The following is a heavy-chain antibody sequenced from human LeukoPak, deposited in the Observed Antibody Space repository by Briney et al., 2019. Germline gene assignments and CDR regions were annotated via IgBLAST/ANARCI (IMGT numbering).Heavy chain of an antibody. CDR3: AMGYSSSWYQ. D-gene: IGHD6-13*01. CDR1: GFTFSSYG. Sequence: GGSLRLSCAASGFTFSSYGMHWVRQAPGKGLEWVAFIRYDGSNKYYADSVKGRFTISRDNSKNTLYLQMNSLRAEDTAVYYCAMGYSSSWYQWGQGTLVTVSS. J-gene: IGHJ4*02. V-gene: IGHV3-30*02. CDR2: IRYDGSNK.